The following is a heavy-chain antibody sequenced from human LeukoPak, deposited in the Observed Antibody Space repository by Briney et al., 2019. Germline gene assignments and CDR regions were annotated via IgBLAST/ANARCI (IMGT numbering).Heavy chain of an antibody. CDR1: GFTFSSYT. J-gene: IGHJ4*02. V-gene: IGHV3-23*01. CDR2: ISGSGVST. D-gene: IGHD2-2*02. CDR3: AGYNCSSTTCYTGGFDY. Sequence: GGSLRLSFAASGFTFSSYTMSWVRQAPGKGLEWVSAISGSGVSTYYADSVKGRFTISRDKSKNTLYLQMNSLRAEDTAVYYCAGYNCSSTTCYTGGFDYWGQGTLVTVSS.